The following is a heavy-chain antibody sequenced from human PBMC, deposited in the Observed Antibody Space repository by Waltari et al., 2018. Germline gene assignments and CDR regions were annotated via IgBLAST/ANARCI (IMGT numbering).Heavy chain of an antibody. CDR3: ARGFYDILTGYYSGSDY. J-gene: IGHJ4*02. CDR2: IYYSGST. D-gene: IGHD3-9*01. CDR1: GGSISSHY. V-gene: IGHV4-59*11. Sequence: QVQLQESGPGLVKPSETLSLTCTVSGGSISSHYWSWIRQPPRKGLEWIGYIYYSGSTNYNPSLKSRVTISVDTSKNQFSLKLSSVTAADTAVYYCARGFYDILTGYYSGSDYWGQGTLVTVSS.